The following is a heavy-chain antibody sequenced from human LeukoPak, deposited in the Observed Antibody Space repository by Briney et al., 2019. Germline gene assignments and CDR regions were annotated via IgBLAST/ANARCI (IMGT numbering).Heavy chain of an antibody. V-gene: IGHV4-59*08. D-gene: IGHD3-3*01. CDR3: AGPYYDYFDY. CDR1: GGSISSYY. Sequence: SETLSLTCTVSGGSISSYYWSWIRQPAGKGLEWIGSIYYSGSTNYNPSLKSRVTISVDTSKNQFSLKLSSVTAADTAVYYCAGPYYDYFDYWGQGTLVTVSS. CDR2: IYYSGST. J-gene: IGHJ4*02.